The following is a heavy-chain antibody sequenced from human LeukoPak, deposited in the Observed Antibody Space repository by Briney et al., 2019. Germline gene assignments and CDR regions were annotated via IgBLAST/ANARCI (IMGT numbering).Heavy chain of an antibody. Sequence: GGSLRLSCAASGFTLSSYSMDWVRQAPGKGLEWVAVISYDGSNKYYADSVKGRFTISRDNSKNTLYLQMNSLRAEDTAVYYCAREIATDYYFDYWGQGTLVTVSS. CDR1: GFTLSSYS. CDR2: ISYDGSNK. J-gene: IGHJ4*02. V-gene: IGHV3-30*03. D-gene: IGHD5-24*01. CDR3: AREIATDYYFDY.